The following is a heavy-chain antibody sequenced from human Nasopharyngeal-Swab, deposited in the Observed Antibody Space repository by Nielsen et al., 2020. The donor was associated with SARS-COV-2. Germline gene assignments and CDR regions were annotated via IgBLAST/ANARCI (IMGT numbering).Heavy chain of an antibody. CDR2: IGDKDHNYAT. J-gene: IGHJ4*02. Sequence: VRQMPGKGLEWVGRIGDKDHNYATTYGASVRGRFTISRDDSKNTAFPQMDSLKTEDTALYYCTTDFYFDYWGQGTLVTVSS. V-gene: IGHV3-73*01. CDR3: TTDFYFDY.